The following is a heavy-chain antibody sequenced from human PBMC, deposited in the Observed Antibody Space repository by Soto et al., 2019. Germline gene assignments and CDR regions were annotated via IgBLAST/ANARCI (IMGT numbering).Heavy chain of an antibody. CDR1: GFTFSTYV. V-gene: IGHV3-23*01. Sequence: EVQLLESGGGLVQPGGSLRVSCAASGFTFSTYVMSWVRQAPGKGLEWVSGISGGGTSTKYADSVKGRFTISRDNSKNTVYLQMNTLGADDTAVYYCAKDRQDYSETPYGMDVWDQGTTVTVSS. CDR3: AKDRQDYSETPYGMDV. J-gene: IGHJ6*02. D-gene: IGHD4-4*01. CDR2: ISGGGTST.